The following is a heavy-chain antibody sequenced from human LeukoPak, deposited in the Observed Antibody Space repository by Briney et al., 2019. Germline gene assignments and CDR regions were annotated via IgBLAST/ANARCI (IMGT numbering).Heavy chain of an antibody. Sequence: KTSETLSLTCTVSRDSVSSTIYYWGWIRQPPGKGLEWIGSIYYSGNTYYNPSLKSRITISVDTSKNQFSLKLTSVTAADTAVYYCASLAPGYYIDYWGQGTLVTVSS. V-gene: IGHV4-39*01. CDR1: RDSVSSTIYY. CDR2: IYYSGNT. D-gene: IGHD3-10*01. J-gene: IGHJ4*02. CDR3: ASLAPGYYIDY.